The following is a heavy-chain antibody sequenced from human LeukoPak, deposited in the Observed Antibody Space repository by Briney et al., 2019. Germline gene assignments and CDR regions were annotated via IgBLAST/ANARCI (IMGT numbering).Heavy chain of an antibody. Sequence: GGSLRLSCAASGFTFSSYEMNWVRQAPGKGLEWVSYISSSGSTIYYADSVKGRFTISRDDAKNSLYLQMNSLRAEDTAVYYCARDLGYYDRGSAVDIWGQGTMVTVSS. CDR1: GFTFSSYE. D-gene: IGHD3-22*01. CDR3: ARDLGYYDRGSAVDI. J-gene: IGHJ3*02. V-gene: IGHV3-48*03. CDR2: ISSSGSTI.